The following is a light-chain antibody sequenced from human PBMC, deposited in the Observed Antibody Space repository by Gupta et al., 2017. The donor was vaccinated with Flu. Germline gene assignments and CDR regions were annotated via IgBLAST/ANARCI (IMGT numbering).Light chain of an antibody. CDR3: QSDDGSKQV. Sequence: NFILTQSHSVSRTPGETVTISCTRRSGGIATNFVQWYQQRPGTSPSPVMYEDDRRSSGVSYRFFGSIDTPSNSASLTIYGLRTEDEADYYCQSDDGSKQVFGGGTKVTVL. CDR2: EDD. V-gene: IGLV6-57*01. CDR1: SGGIATNF. J-gene: IGLJ3*02.